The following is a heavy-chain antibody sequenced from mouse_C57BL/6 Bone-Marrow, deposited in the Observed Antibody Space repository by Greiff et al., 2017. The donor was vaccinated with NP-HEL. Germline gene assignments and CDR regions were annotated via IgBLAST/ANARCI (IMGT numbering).Heavy chain of an antibody. D-gene: IGHD2-4*01. V-gene: IGHV1-64*01. J-gene: IGHJ2*01. Sequence: QVQLQQPGAELAKPGASVKLSCKASGYTFTSYWMHWVKQRPGQGLEWIGMIHPNSGSTNYNEKFKGKAKLTVDKSSSTAYMQLSSLTSEDSAVYYCANPERYDYLFDYWGQGTTLTVSS. CDR2: IHPNSGST. CDR1: GYTFTSYW. CDR3: ANPERYDYLFDY.